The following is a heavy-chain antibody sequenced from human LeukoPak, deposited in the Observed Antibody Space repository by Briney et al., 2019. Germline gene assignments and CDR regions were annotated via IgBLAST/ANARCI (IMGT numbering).Heavy chain of an antibody. Sequence: WETLSLTCTVSGGSISTFYWSWIRQPAGKGLEWIGRVYTSGSTNYNPSLKSRVTMSVDTSKKQFSLRLSSVTAADTAVYYCARTPIYYFDNSGYYNWGQGTLVTVSS. CDR3: ARTPIYYFDNSGYYN. V-gene: IGHV4-4*07. D-gene: IGHD3-22*01. J-gene: IGHJ4*02. CDR1: GGSISTFY. CDR2: VYTSGST.